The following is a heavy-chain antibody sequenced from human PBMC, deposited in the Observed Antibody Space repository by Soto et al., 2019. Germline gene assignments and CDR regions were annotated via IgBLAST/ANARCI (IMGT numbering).Heavy chain of an antibody. Sequence: PGESLKISCKGSGYTFTNNWIGWVRQKPGEGLEWMGLIHPRDSDARYSPSFQGQVTFSADRSTSTAYLQWTNVQASDSAMYYCVRQGVRSSGWFDLWGQGTQVTV. V-gene: IGHV5-51*01. CDR3: VRQGVRSSGWFDL. CDR1: GYTFTNNW. CDR2: IHPRDSDA. J-gene: IGHJ5*02. D-gene: IGHD3-22*01.